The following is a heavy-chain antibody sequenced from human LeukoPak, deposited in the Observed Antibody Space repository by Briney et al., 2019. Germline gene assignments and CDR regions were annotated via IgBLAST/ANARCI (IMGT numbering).Heavy chain of an antibody. CDR3: ARDSGPEYYDFWSGQPNYYMDV. CDR1: GGSISSHY. J-gene: IGHJ6*03. Sequence: SETLSLTCTVSGGSISSHYWSWNRQPPGKGLEWIGYIYYSGSTNYNPSLKSRVTISVDTSKNQFSLKLSSVTAADTAVYYCARDSGPEYYDFWSGQPNYYMDVWGKGTTVTVSS. CDR2: IYYSGST. D-gene: IGHD3-3*01. V-gene: IGHV4-59*11.